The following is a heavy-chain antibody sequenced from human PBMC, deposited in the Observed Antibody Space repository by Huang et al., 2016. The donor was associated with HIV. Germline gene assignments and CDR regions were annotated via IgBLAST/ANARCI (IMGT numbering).Heavy chain of an antibody. CDR2: IIPIFGTA. V-gene: IGHV1-69*01. CDR3: ARVESRRYYDSSGYYY. Sequence: QVQLVQSGAEVKKPGSSVKVSCKASGGTFSSYAISWVGQAPGQGLEWRGGIIPIFGTANYEKKFQGRVTITADESTSTAYMELSSLRSEDTAVYYCARVESRRYYDSSGYYYWGQGTLFTVSS. D-gene: IGHD3-22*01. J-gene: IGHJ4*02. CDR1: GGTFSSYA.